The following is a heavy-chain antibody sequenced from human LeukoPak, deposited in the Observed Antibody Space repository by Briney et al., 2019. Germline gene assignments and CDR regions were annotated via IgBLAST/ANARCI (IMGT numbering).Heavy chain of an antibody. CDR2: IIPIFGTA. V-gene: IGHV1-69*13. Sequence: ASVKVSCKASGGTFSSYAISWVRQAPGQGLEWMGGIIPIFGTANYAQKFQGRVTITADESTSTAYMELSSLRSEDTAVYYCARVHNGRVVPAAIGGFDYWGQGTLVTVSS. D-gene: IGHD2-2*01. CDR3: ARVHNGRVVPAAIGGFDY. CDR1: GGTFSSYA. J-gene: IGHJ4*02.